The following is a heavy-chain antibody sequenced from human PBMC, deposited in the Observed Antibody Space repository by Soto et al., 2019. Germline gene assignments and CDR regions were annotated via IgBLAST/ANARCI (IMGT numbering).Heavy chain of an antibody. Sequence: CEESRGTLGSRASSCVRQENGQGLEWMGGIIPIFGTANYAQNFQGRVTITADESTSTAYMELSSLRSEDTAVYYCARDLQAAGQPGLDICGQAPTVT. D-gene: IGHD6-25*01. CDR3: ARDLQAAGQPGLDI. CDR2: IIPIFGTA. CDR1: RGTLGSRA. J-gene: IGHJ6*02. V-gene: IGHV1-69*01.